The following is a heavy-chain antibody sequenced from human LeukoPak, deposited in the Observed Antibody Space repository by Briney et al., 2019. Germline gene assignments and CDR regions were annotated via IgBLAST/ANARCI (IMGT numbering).Heavy chain of an antibody. CDR3: ARDRSSSYDY. Sequence: VRXAPXXXLEWVSSISSSSSYIYYADSVKGRFTISRDNAKNSLYLQMNSLRAEDTAVYYCARDRSSSYDYWGQGTLVTVSS. CDR2: ISSSSSYI. V-gene: IGHV3-21*01. J-gene: IGHJ4*02. D-gene: IGHD6-13*01.